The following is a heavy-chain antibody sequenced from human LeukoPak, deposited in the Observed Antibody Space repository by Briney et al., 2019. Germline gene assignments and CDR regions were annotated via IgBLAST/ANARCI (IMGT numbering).Heavy chain of an antibody. Sequence: VASVKVSCKASGYTFTSYGISWVRQAPGQGLEWMGWISAYNGNTNYAQKLQGRVTMTTDTSTSTAYMELRSLRSDDTAVYYCARETLPGIAVAGTYGMDVWGQGTTVTVSS. CDR2: ISAYNGNT. D-gene: IGHD6-19*01. V-gene: IGHV1-18*01. CDR3: ARETLPGIAVAGTYGMDV. CDR1: GYTFTSYG. J-gene: IGHJ6*02.